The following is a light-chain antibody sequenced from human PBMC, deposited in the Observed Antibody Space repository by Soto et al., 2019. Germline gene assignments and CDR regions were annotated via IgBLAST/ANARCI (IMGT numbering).Light chain of an antibody. J-gene: IGKJ1*01. Sequence: EVVMTQSPATLSVSPGERATLSCRAGETVATNLAWYQQKPGQAPRLLISGASTRAAGISDRFRGSGSGTEFTLTISSLRSEDSAIYYCQQYFEWPPMTFGQGTKVDIK. CDR1: ETVATN. V-gene: IGKV3-15*01. CDR2: GAS. CDR3: QQYFEWPPMT.